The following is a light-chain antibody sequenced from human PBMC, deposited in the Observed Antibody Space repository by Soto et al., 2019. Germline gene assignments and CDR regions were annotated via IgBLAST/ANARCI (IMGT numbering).Light chain of an antibody. J-gene: IGKJ5*01. CDR3: QQYNNWPPIT. V-gene: IGKV3-15*01. CDR2: GAS. Sequence: EIVLTQSPATLSVSPGERATLSCRASQTIGSNLAWYQQKPGQAPRLLIYGASTRATGIPARFSGSGSGTEFTLTISSLRSEDFAVYYCQQYNNWPPITFGQGTRLEIK. CDR1: QTIGSN.